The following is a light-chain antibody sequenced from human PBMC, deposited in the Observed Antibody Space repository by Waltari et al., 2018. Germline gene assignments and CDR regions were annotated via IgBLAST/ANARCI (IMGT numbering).Light chain of an antibody. CDR2: DAS. CDR1: QGITNY. CDR3: QKYNAAPWT. J-gene: IGKJ1*01. V-gene: IGKV1-27*01. Sequence: DFQMTQSPSSLSASVGDRVTITCRASQGITNYLAWYQQRPGKVPKLLIYDASTLQSGVPSRFSGSGSGTDFTLTISSLQPEDVATYYCQKYNAAPWTFGQGTKVEI.